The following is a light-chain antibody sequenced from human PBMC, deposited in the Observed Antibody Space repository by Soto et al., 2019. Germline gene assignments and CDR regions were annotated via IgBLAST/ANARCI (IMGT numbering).Light chain of an antibody. Sequence: EIVLMQSPGTLSLSPGESATLSCRASQSVTNNYLAWYQQKPGQAPRLLIADASRRATGIPDRFSGSGSGTEFTLTISRLEPEDFAVYYCQQCARSPLTFGQGTKVEMK. V-gene: IGKV3-20*01. CDR3: QQCARSPLT. J-gene: IGKJ1*01. CDR1: QSVTNNY. CDR2: DAS.